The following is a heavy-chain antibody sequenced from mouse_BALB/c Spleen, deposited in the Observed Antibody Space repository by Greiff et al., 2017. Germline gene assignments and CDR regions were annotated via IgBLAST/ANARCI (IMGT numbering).Heavy chain of an antibody. CDR3: ARVYRYDGGAMDY. CDR2: ISTYYGDA. CDR1: GYTFTDYA. D-gene: IGHD2-14*01. Sequence: VQLQQSGAELVRPGVSVKISCKGSGYTFTDYAMHWVKQSHAKSLEWIGVISTYYGDASYNQKFKGKATMTVDKSSSTAYMELARLTSEDSAIYYCARVYRYDGGAMDYWGQGTSVTVSS. J-gene: IGHJ4*01. V-gene: IGHV1S137*01.